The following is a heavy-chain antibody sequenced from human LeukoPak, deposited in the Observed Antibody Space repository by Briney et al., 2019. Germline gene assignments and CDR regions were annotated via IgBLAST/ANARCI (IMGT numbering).Heavy chain of an antibody. Sequence: RGSLRLSCAASGFTFSSYSMNWVRQAPGKGLEWLSYIRSSSSTIYYADSVKGRFTISRDNSKNTLYLQMNSLRAEDTTVYYCAKDRGPLAGGWGQGTLVTVSS. CDR2: IRSSSSTI. V-gene: IGHV3-48*01. CDR1: GFTFSSYS. D-gene: IGHD3-10*01. J-gene: IGHJ4*02. CDR3: AKDRGPLAGG.